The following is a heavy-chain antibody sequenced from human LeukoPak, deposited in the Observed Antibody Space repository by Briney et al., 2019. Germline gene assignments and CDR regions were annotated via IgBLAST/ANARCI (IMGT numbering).Heavy chain of an antibody. CDR3: AKDQGAYSNYVGIDY. Sequence: TGGSLRLSCAASGFTFSNYGLHWVRQAPGKGLEWVAVISYDGSDKHYADSVKGRFTISRDNSKNTLYLQMNSLRAEDTAVYYCAKDQGAYSNYVGIDYWGQGTLVTVSS. V-gene: IGHV3-30-3*01. J-gene: IGHJ4*02. CDR2: ISYDGSDK. D-gene: IGHD4-11*01. CDR1: GFTFSNYG.